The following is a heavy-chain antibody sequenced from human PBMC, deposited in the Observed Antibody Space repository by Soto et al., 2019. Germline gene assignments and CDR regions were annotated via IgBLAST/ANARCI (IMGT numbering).Heavy chain of an antibody. D-gene: IGHD4-17*01. CDR3: ARESPSTVTTGGGGSAKDY. J-gene: IGHJ4*02. Sequence: QVHLVESGGGVVQPGRSLRLSCAASGLTFSNYAMHWVRQAPGKGLEWVAFISYDGTNRCYPDSVKGRLTISRDNSKNTLYLHMNSLKTQDTAVYYCARESPSTVTTGGGGSAKDYWGQGTLVTVSS. CDR2: ISYDGTNR. V-gene: IGHV3-30-3*01. CDR1: GLTFSNYA.